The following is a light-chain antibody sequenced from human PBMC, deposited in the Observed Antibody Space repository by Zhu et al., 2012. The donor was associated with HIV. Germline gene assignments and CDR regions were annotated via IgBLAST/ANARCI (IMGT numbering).Light chain of an antibody. Sequence: EIVLTQSPATLSLSPGERATLSCRASQSISTYLAWYQQKPGQAPRLLIYDSSNRPPGIPARFSGSGSGTDFTLIINSLEPEDFALYYCQQRTNWPITFGRGDTTG. V-gene: IGKV3-11*01. CDR3: QQRTNWPIT. CDR1: QSISTY. J-gene: IGKJ5*01. CDR2: DSS.